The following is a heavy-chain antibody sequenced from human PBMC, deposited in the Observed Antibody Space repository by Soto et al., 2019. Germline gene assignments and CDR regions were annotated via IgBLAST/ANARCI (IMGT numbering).Heavy chain of an antibody. CDR3: GVLYYDASDSYYFDY. CDR2: IVYNGST. CDR1: GASVSSGHSY. Sequence: PSETLSLTCSVSGASVSSGHSYWTWLRQPPGEGLDWLGYIVYNGSTSYDPSLKSRLTISIDTSKNRFSLRLSSVTAADTAVYYCGVLYYDASDSYYFDYWGRGALVTVSS. V-gene: IGHV4-30-4*01. J-gene: IGHJ4*02. D-gene: IGHD3-22*01.